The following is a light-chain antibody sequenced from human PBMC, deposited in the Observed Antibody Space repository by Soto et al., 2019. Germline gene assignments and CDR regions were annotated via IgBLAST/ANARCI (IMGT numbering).Light chain of an antibody. CDR3: QKYNIAPHT. CDR1: QDISNY. Sequence: DIQMTQSPSSLSASVGDRVTITCRTSQDISNYLAWYQQKPGKVPKLLIYAASTLQLGVPSRFSGGGSGTDFSLTISSLHPEDVATYYCQKYNIAPHTFGGGTKVEIQ. V-gene: IGKV1-27*01. J-gene: IGKJ4*01. CDR2: AAS.